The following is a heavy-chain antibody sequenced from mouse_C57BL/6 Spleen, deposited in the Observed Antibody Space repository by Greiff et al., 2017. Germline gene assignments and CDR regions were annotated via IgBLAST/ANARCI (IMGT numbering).Heavy chain of an antibody. CDR2: ISSCSSTI. Sequence: EVQRVESGGGLVKPGGSLKLSCAASGFTFSDYGMHWVRQAPGKGLEWVADISSCSSTIYYADTVKGRFTISKNNAKNTLFLLITSLRSEDTAMYYCARPSWDKSFDYWGRGTTLTVST. J-gene: IGHJ2*01. CDR1: GFTFSDYG. D-gene: IGHD4-1*01. CDR3: ARPSWDKSFDY. V-gene: IGHV5-17*01.